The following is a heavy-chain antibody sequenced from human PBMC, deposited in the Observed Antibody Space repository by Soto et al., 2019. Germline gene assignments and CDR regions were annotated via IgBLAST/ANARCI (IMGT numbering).Heavy chain of an antibody. D-gene: IGHD2-2*01. J-gene: IGHJ4*02. CDR1: GGSISSGGYY. CDR2: IYYSGST. Sequence: PSETLSLTCTVSGGSISSGGYYWSWIRQHPGKGLEWIGYIYYSGSTYYNPSLRSRVTISVDTSKNQFSLKLSSVTAADTAVYYCARGGYCSSTSCYPFDYWGREPWSPSPQ. CDR3: ARGGYCSSTSCYPFDY. V-gene: IGHV4-31*03.